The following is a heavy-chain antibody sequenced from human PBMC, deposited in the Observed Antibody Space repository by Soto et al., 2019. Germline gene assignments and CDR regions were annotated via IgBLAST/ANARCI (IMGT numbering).Heavy chain of an antibody. D-gene: IGHD6-6*01. CDR2: ISGSGGST. J-gene: IGHJ5*02. CDR1: GFTFSSYA. Sequence: EVQLLESGGGLVQPGGSLRLSCAASGFTFSSYAMSWVRQAPGKGLEWVSAISGSGGSTYYADSVKGRFTISRDNSKNTLYLQMNSLRAEDTAVYYCAKDRPQGGSSSRGNWFDPWGQGTLVTVSS. V-gene: IGHV3-23*01. CDR3: AKDRPQGGSSSRGNWFDP.